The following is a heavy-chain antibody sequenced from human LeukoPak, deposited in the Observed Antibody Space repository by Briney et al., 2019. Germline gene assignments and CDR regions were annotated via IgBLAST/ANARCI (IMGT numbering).Heavy chain of an antibody. Sequence: GGSLRLSCAASGFTFSSYWMHWVRQAPGKGLVWASRINTDGSTTSYADSVKGRFTISRDNAKNTLYLQMNSLRAEDTAVYYCARGVDYWGQGTLVAVSS. J-gene: IGHJ4*02. V-gene: IGHV3-74*01. CDR2: INTDGSTT. CDR1: GFTFSSYW. CDR3: ARGVDY.